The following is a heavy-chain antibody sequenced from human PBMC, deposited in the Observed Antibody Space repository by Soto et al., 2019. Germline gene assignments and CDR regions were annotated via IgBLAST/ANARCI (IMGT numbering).Heavy chain of an antibody. J-gene: IGHJ5*02. Sequence: SETLSLTCAVYGGAFSGYYWSWIRQPPGKGLEWIGEINHSGSTNYNPSLKSRVTISVDTSKNQFSLKLSSVTAADTAVYYCAIGRGRITSFGVDMGKWFEPRGQRTLVSVAS. CDR3: AIGRGRITSFGVDMGKWFEP. CDR1: GGAFSGYY. CDR2: INHSGST. D-gene: IGHD3-3*01. V-gene: IGHV4-34*01.